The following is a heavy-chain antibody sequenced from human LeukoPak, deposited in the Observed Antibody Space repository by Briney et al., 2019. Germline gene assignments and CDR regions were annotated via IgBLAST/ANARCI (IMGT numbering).Heavy chain of an antibody. CDR2: ISASRSNI. D-gene: IGHD6-6*01. J-gene: IGHJ4*02. CDR1: GFTFNNYG. V-gene: IGHV3-48*01. Sequence: GGSLRLSCAASGFTFNNYGMNWARQAPGKGLEWVSYISASRSNINYADSVKGRFTISRDNAKNSLYLQMNSLRAEDTAVYYCARGGAARPDYWGQGTLVTVSS. CDR3: ARGGAARPDY.